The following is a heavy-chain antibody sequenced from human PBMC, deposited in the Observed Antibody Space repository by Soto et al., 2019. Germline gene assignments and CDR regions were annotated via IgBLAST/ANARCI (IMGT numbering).Heavy chain of an antibody. V-gene: IGHV1-69*12. CDR1: GVTFTSYT. J-gene: IGHJ4*02. CDR3: ARIIGTYCGGDCSPWDDY. Sequence: QVHLVQSGAEVKKPGSSVKVSCKISGVTFTSYTIGWVRQAPGQGLEWMGGITPIFNSANYARKFQGRISISAADSTNTAHMELRSLSSEDSAMYYCARIIGTYCGGDCSPWDDYWGQGTLVTVSS. CDR2: ITPIFNSA. D-gene: IGHD2-21*02.